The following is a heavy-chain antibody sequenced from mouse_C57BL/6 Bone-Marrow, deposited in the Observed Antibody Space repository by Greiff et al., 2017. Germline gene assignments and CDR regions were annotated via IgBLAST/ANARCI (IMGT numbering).Heavy chain of an antibody. CDR2: ISYDGSN. J-gene: IGHJ1*03. D-gene: IGHD1-1*01. CDR3: ARGGYYYGTPDV. CDR1: GYSITSGYY. Sequence: EVKLLESGPGLVKPSQSLSLTCSVTGYSITSGYYWNWIRQFPGNKLEWMGYISYDGSNNYNPSLKNRISITRDTSKNQFFLKLNSVTTEDTATYYCARGGYYYGTPDVWGTGTTVTVSS. V-gene: IGHV3-6*01.